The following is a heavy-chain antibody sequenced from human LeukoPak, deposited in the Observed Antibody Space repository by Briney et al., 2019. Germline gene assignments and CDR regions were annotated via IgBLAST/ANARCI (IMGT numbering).Heavy chain of an antibody. CDR2: ISIDGSSR. CDR1: GFTFSTYW. D-gene: IGHD3-16*01. J-gene: IGHJ4*02. V-gene: IGHV3-74*01. CDR3: AGDIRGAASLDY. Sequence: GGSLRLSCAASGFTFSTYWMHWVRQAPGKGLAWVSRISIDGSSRSYADSVKGRFTISRDNAKNTLFLKMNSLRAEDTAVYYGAGDIRGAASLDYWGQGTLVTV.